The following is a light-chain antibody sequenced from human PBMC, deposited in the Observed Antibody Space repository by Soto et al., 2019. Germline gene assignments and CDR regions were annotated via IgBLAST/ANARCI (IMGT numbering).Light chain of an antibody. J-gene: IGLJ2*01. Sequence: QLVLTQSPSASASLGASVKLTCTLSSGHSSYAIAWHQQQPEKGPRYLMKLNSDGSHSKGDGIPDRFSGSSSGAERYLTISSLQSEDEADYYCQTWGTALEVFGGGTKLTVL. CDR3: QTWGTALEV. CDR2: LNSDGSH. CDR1: SGHSSYA. V-gene: IGLV4-69*01.